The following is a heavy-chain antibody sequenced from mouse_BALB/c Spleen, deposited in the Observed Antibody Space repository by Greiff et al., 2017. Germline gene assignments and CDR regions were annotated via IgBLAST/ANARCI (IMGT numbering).Heavy chain of an antibody. CDR2: IDPANGNT. CDR3: ARLLRLHFDY. J-gene: IGHJ2*01. D-gene: IGHD1-2*01. CDR1: GFNIKDTY. Sequence: VQLKQSGAELVKPGASVKLSCTASGFNIKDTYMHWVKQRPEQGLEWIGRIDPANGNTKYDPKFQGKATITADTSSNTAYLQLSSLTSEDTAVYYCARLLRLHFDYWGQGTTLTVSS. V-gene: IGHV14-3*02.